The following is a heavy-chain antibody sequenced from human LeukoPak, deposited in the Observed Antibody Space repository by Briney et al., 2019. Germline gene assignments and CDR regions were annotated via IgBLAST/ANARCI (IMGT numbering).Heavy chain of an antibody. Sequence: PGGSLRLSCAASGFTFSSYSMNWVRQAPGKGLEWVSSISSSSSYIYYADSVKGRFTISRDNAKNSLYLQMNSLRAEDTAVYYCARGWEVTTPTDCWGQGTLVTVSS. D-gene: IGHD4-17*01. CDR3: ARGWEVTTPTDC. V-gene: IGHV3-21*01. J-gene: IGHJ4*02. CDR2: ISSSSSYI. CDR1: GFTFSSYS.